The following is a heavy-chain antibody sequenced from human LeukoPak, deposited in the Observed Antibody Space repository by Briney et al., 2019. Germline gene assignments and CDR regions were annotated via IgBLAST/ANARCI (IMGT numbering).Heavy chain of an antibody. CDR1: GFTFSSYW. V-gene: IGHV3-7*01. D-gene: IGHD1-26*01. CDR3: ANVGDNYAFDI. J-gene: IGHJ3*02. Sequence: GGSLRLSCAASGFTFSSYWMTWVRQAPGKGLEWVANIKQDGSDKYYVDSVKGRFAISRDNSKNTLYLQMNSLRTEDTAVYYCANVGDNYAFDIWGQGTMVTVSS. CDR2: IKQDGSDK.